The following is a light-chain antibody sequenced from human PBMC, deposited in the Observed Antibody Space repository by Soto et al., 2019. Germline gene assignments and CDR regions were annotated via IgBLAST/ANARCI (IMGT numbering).Light chain of an antibody. CDR2: AAS. V-gene: IGKV3-20*01. CDR1: HSINTSF. Sequence: EIVLTQSPGTLSLSPGDRATLSRRASHSINTSFLAWFQQKPGQAPRLLIYAASTRATGIPDRFSGSASETDFSLTINTLEPEASAVYYCQQYASAPFSLGPGTKVDIK. J-gene: IGKJ3*01. CDR3: QQYASAPFS.